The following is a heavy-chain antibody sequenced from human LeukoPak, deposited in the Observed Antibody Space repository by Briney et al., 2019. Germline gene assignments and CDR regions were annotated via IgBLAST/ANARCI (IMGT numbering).Heavy chain of an antibody. Sequence: SETLSLTCTVSGGSISSGGYYWSWIRQPPGKGLEWIGYIYHSGSTYYNPSLKSRVTISVDTSRNQFSLKLSSVTAADTAVYYCARDLGYCPCTSCRYFDFWGQGTLVTVSS. CDR2: IYHSGST. V-gene: IGHV4-30-2*05. J-gene: IGHJ4*02. CDR3: ARDLGYCPCTSCRYFDF. D-gene: IGHD2-2*01. CDR1: GGSISSGGYY.